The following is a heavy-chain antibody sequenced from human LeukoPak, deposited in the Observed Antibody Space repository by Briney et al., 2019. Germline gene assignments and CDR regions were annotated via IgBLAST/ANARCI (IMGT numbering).Heavy chain of an antibody. CDR3: AREGYSGYDYGFST. CDR1: GYTFTGYY. Sequence: ASVKVSCKASGYTFTGYYVHWVRQAPGQGLEWMGWINPNSGGTNYAQKFQGWVTMTRDTSISTAYMELSRLRSDDTAVYYCAREGYSGYDYGFSTWGQGTLVTVSS. J-gene: IGHJ5*02. D-gene: IGHD5-12*01. V-gene: IGHV1-2*04. CDR2: INPNSGGT.